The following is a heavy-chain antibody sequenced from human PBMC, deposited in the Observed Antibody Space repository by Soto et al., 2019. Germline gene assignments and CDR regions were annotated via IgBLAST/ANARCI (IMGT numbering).Heavy chain of an antibody. Sequence: SETLSLTCTVSGGSISSGGYYWSWIRQHPGKGLEWIGYIYYSGSTYYNPSLKSRVTISVDTSKNQFSLKLSSVTAADTAVYYCARGRGSRPSRYYYYMDVWGKGTTVTVSS. J-gene: IGHJ6*03. D-gene: IGHD6-13*01. CDR3: ARGRGSRPSRYYYYMDV. CDR2: IYYSGST. CDR1: GGSISSGGYY. V-gene: IGHV4-31*03.